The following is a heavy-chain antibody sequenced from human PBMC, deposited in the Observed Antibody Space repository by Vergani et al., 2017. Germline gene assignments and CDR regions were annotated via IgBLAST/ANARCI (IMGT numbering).Heavy chain of an antibody. Sequence: EVQLVESGGGLVQPGGSLRLSCAASGFTFSSYWKHWVRQAPGKGLVWVSRINSDGSSTSYADSVKGRFTISRDNAKNTLYLQMNSLRAEDTAVYYCARKDSSGLYGGWFDPWGQGTLVTVSS. J-gene: IGHJ5*02. V-gene: IGHV3-74*01. CDR3: ARKDSSGLYGGWFDP. CDR1: GFTFSSYW. CDR2: INSDGSST. D-gene: IGHD3-22*01.